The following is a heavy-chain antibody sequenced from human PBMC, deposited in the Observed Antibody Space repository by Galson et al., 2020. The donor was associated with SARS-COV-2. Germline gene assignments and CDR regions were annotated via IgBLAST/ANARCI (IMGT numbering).Heavy chain of an antibody. D-gene: IGHD5-18*01. J-gene: IGHJ6*02. CDR2: INHSGST. V-gene: IGHV4-34*01. Sequence: SETLSLTCAVYGGSFSGYYWSWIRQPPGKGLEWIGEINHSGSTNYNPSLKSRVTISVDTSKNQFSLKLSSVTAADTAVYYCARGSTAMADRPDYYYYDGMDVWGQGTTVTVSS. CDR1: GGSFSGYY. CDR3: ARGSTAMADRPDYYYYDGMDV.